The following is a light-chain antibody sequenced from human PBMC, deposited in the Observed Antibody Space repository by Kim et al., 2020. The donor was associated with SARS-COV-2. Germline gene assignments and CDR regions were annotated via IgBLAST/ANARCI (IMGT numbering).Light chain of an antibody. CDR1: QGIRNY. J-gene: IGKJ4*01. CDR3: QKYNSVPLT. CDR2: AAS. V-gene: IGKV1-27*01. Sequence: GDRVTITCRASQGIRNYLAWYQQKPGKVPKLLIYAASTLQSEVPSRFSGSGSGTYFTLTISSLQPYDVATYYCQKYNSVPLTFAGGTKVDIK.